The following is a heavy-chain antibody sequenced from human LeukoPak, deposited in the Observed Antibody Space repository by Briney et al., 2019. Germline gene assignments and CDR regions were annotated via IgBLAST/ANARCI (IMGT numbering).Heavy chain of an antibody. V-gene: IGHV1-69*13. CDR1: GGTFSSYA. CDR3: ARHYWGNLGYMDV. Sequence: ASVKVSFKASGGTFSSYAISWVRQAPGQGLEWMGGIIPIFGTANYAQKFQGRVTITADESTSTAYMELSSLRSEDTAVYYCARHYWGNLGYMDVWGKGTTVTISS. D-gene: IGHD3-16*01. CDR2: IIPIFGTA. J-gene: IGHJ6*03.